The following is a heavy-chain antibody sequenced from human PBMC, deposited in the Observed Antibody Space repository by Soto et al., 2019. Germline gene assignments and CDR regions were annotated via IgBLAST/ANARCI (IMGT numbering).Heavy chain of an antibody. V-gene: IGHV3-48*02. CDR2: ISSSSSTI. Sequence: GGSLRLSCAASGFTFSGYSMNWVRQAPGKGLEWVSYISSSSSTIYYADSVKGRFTISRDNAKNSLYLQMNSLRDEDTAVYYCARDRHSSGWYRAVYFQHWGQGTLVTVSS. CDR3: ARDRHSSGWYRAVYFQH. J-gene: IGHJ1*01. D-gene: IGHD6-19*01. CDR1: GFTFSGYS.